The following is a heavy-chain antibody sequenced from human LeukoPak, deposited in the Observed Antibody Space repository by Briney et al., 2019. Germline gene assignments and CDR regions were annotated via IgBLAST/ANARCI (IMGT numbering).Heavy chain of an antibody. Sequence: GGSLRLSCAASGFTLSSCAMGWVRQAPGKGLEWVSTLSAGGGSTYYADSVKGRFTISRDNSKNTLSLQMNSLRAEGTALYYCAKDLSTAAKYYFDYWGQGTLVTVSS. CDR3: AKDLSTAAKYYFDY. CDR1: GFTLSSCA. D-gene: IGHD2/OR15-2a*01. J-gene: IGHJ4*02. V-gene: IGHV3-23*01. CDR2: LSAGGGST.